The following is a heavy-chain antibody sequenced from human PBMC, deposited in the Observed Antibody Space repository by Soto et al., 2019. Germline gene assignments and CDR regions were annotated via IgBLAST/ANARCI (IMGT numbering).Heavy chain of an antibody. Sequence: PSETLSLTCTVSGGSISTFYWSWIRQPPGKGLEWIAYIYYSGSTNYNPSLKSRVSISVDTSKNQFSLKLTSVTAADTAIYYCARVKLAGRGSFHYWGQGTLVTVS. CDR3: ARVKLAGRGSFHY. CDR1: GGSISTFY. J-gene: IGHJ4*02. D-gene: IGHD3-3*02. CDR2: IYYSGST. V-gene: IGHV4-59*08.